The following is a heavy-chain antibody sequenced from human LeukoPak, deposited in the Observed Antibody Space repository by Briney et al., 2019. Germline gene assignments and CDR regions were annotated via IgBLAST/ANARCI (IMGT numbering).Heavy chain of an antibody. CDR3: AREWIAAAGRSLPY. J-gene: IGHJ4*02. V-gene: IGHV3-30*02. CDR1: GFTFSSYG. Sequence: GGSLRLSCAASGFTFSSYGMHWVRQAPGKGLEWVAFIRYDGSNKYYADSVKGRFTISRDNSKNTLYLQMNSLRAEDTAVYYCAREWIAAAGRSLPYWGQGTLVTVSS. CDR2: IRYDGSNK. D-gene: IGHD6-13*01.